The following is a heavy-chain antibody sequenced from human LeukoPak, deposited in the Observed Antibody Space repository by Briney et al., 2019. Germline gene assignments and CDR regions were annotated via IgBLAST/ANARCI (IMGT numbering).Heavy chain of an antibody. J-gene: IGHJ4*02. Sequence: GGSLRLSCSFSGFIATSNYMAWVRQSPGKGLQWISFIYGGGNTLYADSVRDRFSISRDNSKSTLYLQMSSLRVEDTAVYYCAAGGRSGMAFDFWGQGTLVTVSS. CDR1: GFIATSNY. CDR2: IYGGGNT. CDR3: AAGGRSGMAFDF. V-gene: IGHV3-53*01. D-gene: IGHD2-15*01.